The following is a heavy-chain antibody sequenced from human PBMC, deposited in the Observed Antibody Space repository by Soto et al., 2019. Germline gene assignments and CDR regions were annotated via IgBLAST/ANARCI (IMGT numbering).Heavy chain of an antibody. Sequence: GGPLRPSCAAPVFTFSSYAMSWVRQAPGKGLEWVSAISGSGGSTYYADSVKGRFTISRDNSKNTLYLQMNSLRAEDTAVYYCARDEEDDVLRFLEWFPTNWFDPWGQGTLVTVSS. J-gene: IGHJ5*02. CDR2: ISGSGGST. D-gene: IGHD3-3*01. CDR3: ARDEEDDVLRFLEWFPTNWFDP. V-gene: IGHV3-23*01. CDR1: VFTFSSYA.